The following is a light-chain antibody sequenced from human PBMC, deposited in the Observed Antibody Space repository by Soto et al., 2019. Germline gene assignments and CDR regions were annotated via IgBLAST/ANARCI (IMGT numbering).Light chain of an antibody. CDR2: KVS. CDR1: QSLVYVNGDTY. CDR3: MQGTHWPYT. V-gene: IGKV2-30*01. J-gene: IGKJ2*01. Sequence: DVVMTQSPLSLPVTLGQPASISCRSSQSLVYVNGDTYLDWFQHRPGQSPRRLIYKVSNRDSVVPDRFSGSGSGPDFTLKISRVEAEDVGVYYCMQGTHWPYTFGQGTKLEIK.